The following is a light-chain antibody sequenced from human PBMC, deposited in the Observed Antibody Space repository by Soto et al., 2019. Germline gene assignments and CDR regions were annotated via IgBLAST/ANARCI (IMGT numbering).Light chain of an antibody. Sequence: EIVMLQSPATLAVSPGGRAPLSRRASQSVSSNLAWYQQKPGQAPRLLIYGASTRATGIPARFSGSGSGTEFTLTISSLQSEDFAVYYCQQYNNWLETFGQGTKVDIK. J-gene: IGKJ1*01. V-gene: IGKV3-15*01. CDR2: GAS. CDR1: QSVSSN. CDR3: QQYNNWLET.